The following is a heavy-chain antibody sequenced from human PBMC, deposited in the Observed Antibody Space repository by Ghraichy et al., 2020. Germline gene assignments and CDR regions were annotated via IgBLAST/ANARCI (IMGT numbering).Heavy chain of an antibody. CDR2: ISSSSTI. CDR3: ARVPEAAAGDRNAFDI. J-gene: IGHJ3*02. V-gene: IGHV3-48*04. Sequence: GGSLRLSCAASGFTFSSYSMNWVRQAPGKGLEWVSYISSSSTIYYADSVKGRFTISRDNAKNSLYLQMNSLRAEDTAVYYCARVPEAAAGDRNAFDIWGQGTMVTVSS. CDR1: GFTFSSYS. D-gene: IGHD6-13*01.